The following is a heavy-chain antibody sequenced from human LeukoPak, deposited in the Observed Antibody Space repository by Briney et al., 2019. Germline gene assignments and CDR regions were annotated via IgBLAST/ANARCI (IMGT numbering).Heavy chain of an antibody. V-gene: IGHV1-2*02. CDR1: GYTFTGYY. D-gene: IGHD3-10*01. CDR3: ARVRTRGSNWFDP. CDR2: INPNSGGT. Sequence: ASVKVSCKASGYTFTGYYMHWVRQAPGQGLEWMGWINPNSGGTNYAQKFQGRVTMTRDTSISTAYMEPSRLRSDDTAVYYCARVRTRGSNWFDPWGQGTLVTVSS. J-gene: IGHJ5*02.